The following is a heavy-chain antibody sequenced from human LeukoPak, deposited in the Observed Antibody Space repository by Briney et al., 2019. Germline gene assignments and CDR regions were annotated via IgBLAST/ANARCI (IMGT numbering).Heavy chain of an antibody. CDR3: ARVYDSDYYDSSGYPFDY. CDR2: IYHSGST. J-gene: IGHJ4*02. V-gene: IGHV4-38-2*02. CDR1: GYSISSGYY. D-gene: IGHD3-22*01. Sequence: PSETLSLTCTVYGYSISSGYYWGWIRQPPGKGLEWIGSIYHSGSTYYNPSLKSRVTISVDTSKNQFSLKLSSVTAADTAVYYCARVYDSDYYDSSGYPFDYWGQGALVTVSS.